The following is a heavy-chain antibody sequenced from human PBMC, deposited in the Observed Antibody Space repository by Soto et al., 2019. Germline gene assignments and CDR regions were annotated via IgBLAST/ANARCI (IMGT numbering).Heavy chain of an antibody. D-gene: IGHD4-4*01. Sequence: EVQLLESGGGLVQPGGSLRLSCAASGFTFSSYAMSWVRQAPGKGLEWVSAISGSGGSTYYEDSVKRRFTISRNNSNNTLYMQLNSLRGEDTAVYYSAKGQYGDVPLGYYYYMEVWGKGTTVTVSS. CDR1: GFTFSSYA. CDR3: AKGQYGDVPLGYYYYMEV. CDR2: ISGSGGST. V-gene: IGHV3-23*01. J-gene: IGHJ6*03.